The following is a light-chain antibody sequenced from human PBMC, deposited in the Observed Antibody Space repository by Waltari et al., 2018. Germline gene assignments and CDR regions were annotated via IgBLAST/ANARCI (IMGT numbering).Light chain of an antibody. CDR1: QSISSW. CDR2: MAS. CDR3: QQYDSYPHT. J-gene: IGKJ2*01. Sequence: DIQMTQSPSTLSASVGDRVTITCRASQSISSWLAWYQQKPGKAPKHLIYMASSLESGVPPRFSGSGSGTEFTLLISSLQPADFTTYYCQQYDSYPHTFGQGTKLEIK. V-gene: IGKV1-5*03.